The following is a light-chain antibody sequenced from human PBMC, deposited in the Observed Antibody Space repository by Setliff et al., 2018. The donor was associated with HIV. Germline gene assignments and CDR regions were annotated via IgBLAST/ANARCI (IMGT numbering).Light chain of an antibody. CDR1: TSDIGGYNF. Sequence: ALTQPASLSGSPGQSITISCTGTTSDIGGYNFVSWYQQHPGKAPKLLIYAVTKRPSGVSARFSASKSGNTASLTISGLQDEDEADYYCNSYTSRSTFIFGGGTQLTVL. V-gene: IGLV2-14*03. CDR2: AVT. CDR3: NSYTSRSTFI. J-gene: IGLJ2*01.